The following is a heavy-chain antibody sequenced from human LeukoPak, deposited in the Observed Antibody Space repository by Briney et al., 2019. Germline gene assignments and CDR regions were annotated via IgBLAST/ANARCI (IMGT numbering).Heavy chain of an antibody. CDR3: ARTTRYLPPFDY. CDR2: INAGNGNT. J-gene: IGHJ4*02. V-gene: IGHV1-3*01. D-gene: IGHD1-1*01. Sequence: GESLKISCKGSGYSFTSYWIGWVRQAPGQRLEWMGWINAGNGNTKYSQKFQGRVTITRDTSASTAYMELSSLRSEDTAVYYCARTTRYLPPFDYWGQGTLVTVSS. CDR1: GYSFTSYW.